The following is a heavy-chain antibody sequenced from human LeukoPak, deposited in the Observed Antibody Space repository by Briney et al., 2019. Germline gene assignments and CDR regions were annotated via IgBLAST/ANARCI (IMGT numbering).Heavy chain of an antibody. J-gene: IGHJ6*02. CDR1: GFTFSSYG. Sequence: GGSLRLSCAASGFTFSSYGMHWVRQAPGKGLEWVAVISYDGSNTYYADSVKGRFTISRDNAKNTLYLQMNSLRAEDTAVYYCARVLYSSGWYYYYGLDVWGQGTTVTVSS. D-gene: IGHD6-19*01. V-gene: IGHV3-30*03. CDR2: ISYDGSNT. CDR3: ARVLYSSGWYYYYGLDV.